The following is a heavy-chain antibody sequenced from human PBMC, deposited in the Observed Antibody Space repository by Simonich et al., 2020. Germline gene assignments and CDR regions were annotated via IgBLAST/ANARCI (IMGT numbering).Heavy chain of an antibody. CDR1: GYTFTGYF. Sequence: QVQLVQSGAEVKKPGASVKVSCKASGYTFTGYFMHWVRQAPGQGLEWMRWNNPNSSGTKYAQNVKGRGTMTRETSISTAYMELSRLRSDDTAVYYCARGALTGDYYYMDVWGKGTTVTVSS. CDR3: ARGALTGDYYYMDV. J-gene: IGHJ6*03. CDR2: NNPNSSGT. D-gene: IGHD7-27*01. V-gene: IGHV1-2*02.